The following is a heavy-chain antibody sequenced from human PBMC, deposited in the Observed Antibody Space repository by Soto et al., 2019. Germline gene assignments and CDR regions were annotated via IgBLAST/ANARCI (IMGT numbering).Heavy chain of an antibody. D-gene: IGHD6-13*01. V-gene: IGHV1-69*01. Sequence: QVQVVQSGAEVKKPGSSVKVCCKASGGTFSSYAISWVRQAPGQGLEWMGGIIPIFGTANYAQKFQGRVTITADESTSTAYMELSSLRSEDTAVYYCARASGIAAAGDYYYGMDVCGQGTTVTVSS. J-gene: IGHJ6*02. CDR3: ARASGIAAAGDYYYGMDV. CDR1: GGTFSSYA. CDR2: IIPIFGTA.